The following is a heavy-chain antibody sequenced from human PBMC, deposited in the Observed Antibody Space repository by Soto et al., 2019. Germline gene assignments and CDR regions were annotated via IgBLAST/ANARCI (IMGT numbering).Heavy chain of an antibody. Sequence: EVQLVESGGGLVKPGGSLRLSCAASGFTFSNAWINWVRQAPGKGLEWVGRIKSKTDGGTTDYAEPVKGRFAISRDDSNNMVYLQMNSLKIEDPAVYYCTTDSYSTIIIVRFAYWGHGTLVTVSP. CDR2: IKSKTDGGTT. D-gene: IGHD3-22*01. CDR1: GFTFSNAW. J-gene: IGHJ4*01. V-gene: IGHV3-15*07. CDR3: TTDSYSTIIIVRFAY.